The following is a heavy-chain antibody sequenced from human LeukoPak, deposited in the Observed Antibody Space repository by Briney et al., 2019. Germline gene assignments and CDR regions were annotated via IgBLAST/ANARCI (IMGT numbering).Heavy chain of an antibody. J-gene: IGHJ4*02. D-gene: IGHD3-16*01. CDR3: ARVQGKLRLGELSY. CDR1: GYTFTGHY. V-gene: IGHV1-2*02. Sequence: ASVKVSCKASGYTFTGHYMHWVRQAPGQGLEWMGWINPNSGGTNYAQKFQGRVTMTRDTSISTAYMELSRLRSDDTAVYYCARVQGKLRLGELSYWGQGTLVTVSS. CDR2: INPNSGGT.